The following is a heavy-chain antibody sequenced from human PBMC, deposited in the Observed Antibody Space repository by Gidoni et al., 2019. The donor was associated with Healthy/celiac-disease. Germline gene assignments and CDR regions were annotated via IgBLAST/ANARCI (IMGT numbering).Heavy chain of an antibody. CDR2: IYYSGST. CDR3: ARATDGYCSSTSCYREGFEWYFDL. Sequence: QVQLQESGPGLVKPSQTLSLTCTVSGGSISSGGYYWSWIRQHPGKGLEWIGYIYYSGSTYYNPSLKSLVTISVDTSKNQFSLKLSSVTAADTAVYYCARATDGYCSSTSCYREGFEWYFDLWGRGTLVTVSS. CDR1: GGSISSGGYY. V-gene: IGHV4-31*01. J-gene: IGHJ2*01. D-gene: IGHD2-2*03.